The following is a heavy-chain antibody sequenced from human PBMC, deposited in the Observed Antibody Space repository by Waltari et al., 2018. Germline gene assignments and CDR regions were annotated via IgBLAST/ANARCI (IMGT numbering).Heavy chain of an antibody. J-gene: IGHJ4*02. Sequence: QVQLQESGPGLVKPSETLSLTCAVSGFSISTAYYWGWIRQPPGKGLAWIGSIWHGGNTYSNPSLQSRVTISLDTSENQFSLKMSSVTAADTAEYYCARSEMAKISDFDYWGQGTLVTVSS. CDR1: GFSISTAYY. D-gene: IGHD5-12*01. CDR3: ARSEMAKISDFDY. V-gene: IGHV4-38-2*01. CDR2: IWHGGNT.